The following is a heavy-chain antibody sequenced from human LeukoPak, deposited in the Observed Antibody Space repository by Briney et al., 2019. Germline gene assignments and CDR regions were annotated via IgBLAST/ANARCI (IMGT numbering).Heavy chain of an antibody. CDR1: GFTFSDYY. Sequence: PGGSLRLSCAASGFTFSDYYMSWIRQAPGKGLEWVSYISSSGSTIYYADSVKGRFTISRENAKNSLYLQMNSLRAEDTAVYYCARVGSHSGSLSLIKRNYYYYYYMDVWGKGTTVTISS. CDR2: ISSSGSTI. J-gene: IGHJ6*03. V-gene: IGHV3-11*04. CDR3: ARVGSHSGSLSLIKRNYYYYYYMDV. D-gene: IGHD3-10*01.